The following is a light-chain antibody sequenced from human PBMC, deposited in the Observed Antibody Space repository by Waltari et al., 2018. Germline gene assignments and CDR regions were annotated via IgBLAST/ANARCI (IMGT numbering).Light chain of an antibody. V-gene: IGKV3-20*01. CDR1: QSVSSSY. CDR3: QQYGSSPSYT. CDR2: GAS. J-gene: IGKJ2*01. Sequence: EIVLTQSPGPLSLSPGERATLSCRASQSVSSSYLAWYQQNPGQAPRLLIYGASSRATGIPDRFSGSGSGTDFTLTISRLGPEDFAVYYCQQYGSSPSYTFGQGTKLEIK.